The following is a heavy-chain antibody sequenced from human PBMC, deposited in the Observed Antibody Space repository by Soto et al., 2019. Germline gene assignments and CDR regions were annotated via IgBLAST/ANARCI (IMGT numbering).Heavy chain of an antibody. CDR2: IYPGDSDT. J-gene: IGHJ3*02. D-gene: IGHD3-3*01. Sequence: ESLKISCKASGYSFTSSWIGWVRQMPGKGLECMGIIYPGDSDTRYTPSFQGQVTISVDKSINTAYLQWSSLRASDTAIYYCAKTGVADAFDIWGLGTLVTVSS. CDR3: AKTGVADAFDI. CDR1: GYSFTSSW. V-gene: IGHV5-51*01.